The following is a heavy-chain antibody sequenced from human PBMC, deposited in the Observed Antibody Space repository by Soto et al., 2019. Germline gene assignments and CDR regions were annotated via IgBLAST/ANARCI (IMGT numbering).Heavy chain of an antibody. J-gene: IGHJ6*02. V-gene: IGHV3-30-3*01. CDR3: ARMGDIVLVPAAMNYYYGMDV. CDR1: GFTFSSYA. D-gene: IGHD2-2*01. Sequence: PGGSLRLSCAASGFTFSSYAMHWVRQAPGKGLEWVAVISYDGSNKYYADSVKGRFTISRDNSKNTLYLQMNSLRAEDTAVYYCARMGDIVLVPAAMNYYYGMDVWGQGTTVTVSS. CDR2: ISYDGSNK.